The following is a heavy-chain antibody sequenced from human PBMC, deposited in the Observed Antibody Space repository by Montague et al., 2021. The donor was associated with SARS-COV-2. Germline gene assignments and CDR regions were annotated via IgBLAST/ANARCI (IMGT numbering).Heavy chain of an antibody. CDR2: IYYSGST. J-gene: IGHJ5*02. D-gene: IGHD2-15*01. CDR3: ASHVIREGNVVVVALNYFDP. V-gene: IGHV4-39*01. Sequence: SETLSLTCTVSGGSISSSSYYWGWIRQPPGKGLEWIGSIYYSGSTYYNPSLKSRVTISVDTSKNQFSLKLSSVTAADTAVYYCASHVIREGNVVVVALNYFDPWGQGTLVTVSS. CDR1: GGSISSSSYY.